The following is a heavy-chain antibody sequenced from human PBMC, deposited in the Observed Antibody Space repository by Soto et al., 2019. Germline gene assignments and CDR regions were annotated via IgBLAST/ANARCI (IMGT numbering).Heavy chain of an antibody. CDR2: IYRTGST. J-gene: IGHJ4*02. CDR1: GGSFTSNNW. Sequence: SETLSLTCAVSGGSFTSNNWWTWVRQPPGQGLEWIGEIYRTGSTNYNPSLKSRVTISLDKSENQFSLKVTSLTAADTAVYYCASRDPGTSVDYWGQGTLITVSS. V-gene: IGHV4-4*02. D-gene: IGHD1-7*01. CDR3: ASRDPGTSVDY.